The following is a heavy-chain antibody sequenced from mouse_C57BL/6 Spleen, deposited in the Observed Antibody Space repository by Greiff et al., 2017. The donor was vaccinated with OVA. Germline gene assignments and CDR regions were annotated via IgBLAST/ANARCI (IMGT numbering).Heavy chain of an antibody. J-gene: IGHJ3*01. CDR1: GFSFNTYA. CDR3: VRHTGDVYSCAY. D-gene: IGHD2-3*01. Sequence: EVNVVESGGGLVQPKGSLKLSCAASGFSFNTYAMNWVRQAPGKGLEWVARIRSKNNNYATYYADSVKDRFTISRDDSESMLYLQMNNLKTEDTAIYYVVRHTGDVYSCAYWGQGTLVTVSA. CDR2: IRSKNNNYAT. V-gene: IGHV10-1*01.